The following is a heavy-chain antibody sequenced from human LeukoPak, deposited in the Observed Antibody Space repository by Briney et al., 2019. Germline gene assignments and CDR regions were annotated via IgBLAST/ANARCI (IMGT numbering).Heavy chain of an antibody. CDR3: ARDLGYDFWTGYPNWFDP. CDR2: IYTSGST. Sequence: SETLSLTCTVSGGSISSYYWSWIRQPAGKGLEWIGRIYTSGSTNYNPSLKSRVTMSVDTSKNQFSLKLSSVTAADTAVYYCARDLGYDFWTGYPNWFDPWGQGTLVTVSS. D-gene: IGHD3-3*01. CDR1: GGSISSYY. J-gene: IGHJ5*02. V-gene: IGHV4-4*07.